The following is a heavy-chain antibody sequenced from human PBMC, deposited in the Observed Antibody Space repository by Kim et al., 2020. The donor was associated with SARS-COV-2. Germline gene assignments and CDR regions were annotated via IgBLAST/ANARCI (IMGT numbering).Heavy chain of an antibody. Sequence: YADSVKGRFTISRDNSKNTLYLQMNSLRAEDTAVYYCAGKVRMATILLDYWGQGTLVTVSS. V-gene: IGHV3-23*01. D-gene: IGHD5-12*01. CDR3: AGKVRMATILLDY. J-gene: IGHJ4*02.